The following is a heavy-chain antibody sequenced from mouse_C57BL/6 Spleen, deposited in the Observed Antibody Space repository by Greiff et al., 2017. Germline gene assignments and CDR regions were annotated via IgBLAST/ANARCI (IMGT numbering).Heavy chain of an antibody. Sequence: EVQRVESGGGLVQPKGSLKLSCAASGFSFNTYAMNWVRQAPGKGLEWVARIRSKSNNYATYYADSVKDRFTISRDDSESMLYLQMNNLKTEDTAMYYCVRHGYDVHWYFDVWGTGTTVTVSS. J-gene: IGHJ1*03. V-gene: IGHV10-1*01. CDR3: VRHGYDVHWYFDV. CDR2: IRSKSNNYAT. CDR1: GFSFNTYA. D-gene: IGHD2-2*01.